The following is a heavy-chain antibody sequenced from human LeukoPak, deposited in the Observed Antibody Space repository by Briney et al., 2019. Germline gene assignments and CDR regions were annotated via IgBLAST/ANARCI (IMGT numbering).Heavy chain of an antibody. CDR1: GGSFSGYY. J-gene: IGHJ6*03. CDR3: ARVGDYVWGSPSTYYYYMDV. Sequence: SETLSLTCAVYGGSFSGYYWSWIRQPPGKGLEWIGEINHSGSTNYNPSLKSRVTISVDTSKNQFSLKLSSVTAADTAVYYCARVGDYVWGSPSTYYYYMDVWGKGTTVTVSS. D-gene: IGHD3-16*01. CDR2: INHSGST. V-gene: IGHV4-34*01.